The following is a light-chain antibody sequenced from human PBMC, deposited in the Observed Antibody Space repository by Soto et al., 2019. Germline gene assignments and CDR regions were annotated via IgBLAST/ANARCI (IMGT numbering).Light chain of an antibody. Sequence: EIVLTQSPDTLSLSPGGRATLSCRASQSVTTRLAWYQQKPGQPPRLLISGASVSASGVPVRSSGSGAGTDITLTSSRLAEEDCALYYCQQYSGPPITFGLGTRLEIK. J-gene: IGKJ5*01. CDR1: QSVTTR. CDR3: QQYSGPPIT. V-gene: IGKV3-20*01. CDR2: GAS.